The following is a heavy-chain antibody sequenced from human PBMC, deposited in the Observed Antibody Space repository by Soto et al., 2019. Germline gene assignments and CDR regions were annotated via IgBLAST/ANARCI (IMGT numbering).Heavy chain of an antibody. D-gene: IGHD5-18*01. Sequence: EVQLLESGGGLVQPGGSLRLSCAASGFTFSSYAMSWVRQAPGKGLEWVSAISGSGGSTYYADSVKGRFTISRDNSKNTLYLQMNSLRAEDTAVYYCAKDQIRRRHSYGTFDYWGQGTLVTVSP. CDR2: ISGSGGST. CDR1: GFTFSSYA. V-gene: IGHV3-23*01. CDR3: AKDQIRRRHSYGTFDY. J-gene: IGHJ4*02.